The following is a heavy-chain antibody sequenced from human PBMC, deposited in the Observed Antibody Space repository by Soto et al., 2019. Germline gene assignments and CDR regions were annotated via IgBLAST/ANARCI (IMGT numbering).Heavy chain of an antibody. Sequence: GGSLRLSCAASGFTFSSYGMHWVRQAPGKGLEWVAVISYDGSNKYYADSVKGRFTISRDNSKNTLYLQMNSLRAEDTAVYYCAKEAELERPYYFDYWGQGTLVTVSS. CDR3: AKEAELERPYYFDY. D-gene: IGHD1-1*01. CDR1: GFTFSSYG. CDR2: ISYDGSNK. J-gene: IGHJ4*02. V-gene: IGHV3-30*18.